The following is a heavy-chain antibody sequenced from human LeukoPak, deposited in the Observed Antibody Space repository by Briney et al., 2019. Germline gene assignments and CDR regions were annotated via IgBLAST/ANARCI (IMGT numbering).Heavy chain of an antibody. D-gene: IGHD5-24*01. CDR1: GFTFSSFG. CDR3: VRGVGVSRFNYFDP. V-gene: IGHV3-33*01. Sequence: GGSLRLSCAASGFTFSSFGMHWVRQAPGKGLEWVAVIWYDASDRYYADSVKGRFTISRDNSKTTLFLQMNSLRDDDTAVYYCVRGVGVSRFNYFDPWGQGTLVVVSS. CDR2: IWYDASDR. J-gene: IGHJ5*02.